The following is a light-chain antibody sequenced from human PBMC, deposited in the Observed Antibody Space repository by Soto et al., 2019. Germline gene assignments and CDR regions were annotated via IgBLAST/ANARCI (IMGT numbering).Light chain of an antibody. CDR1: SSNIGSNT. V-gene: IGLV1-44*01. Sequence: QSVRTQPPSASGTPGHRVTISCSGSSSNIGSNTVNWYQQLPGTAPKLLIYSNNQRPSGVPDRFSGSKSGTSASLAISGLQSEDEADYYCAAWDDSLNGDVVFGGGTKVTVL. J-gene: IGLJ2*01. CDR2: SNN. CDR3: AAWDDSLNGDVV.